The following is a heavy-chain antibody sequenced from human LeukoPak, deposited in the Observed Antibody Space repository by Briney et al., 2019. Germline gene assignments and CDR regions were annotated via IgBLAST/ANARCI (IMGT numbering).Heavy chain of an antibody. CDR3: ARERSSWYYLDY. Sequence: SQTLSLTCAISGDSVSSNSATWNWIRQSPSRGLEWLGRTYYRSKWSNNYAVSVKSRITINSDTSKNQFSLQLSSVTPEDTAVYFCARERSSWYYLDYWGQGMLVTVSS. J-gene: IGHJ4*02. D-gene: IGHD6-13*01. CDR1: GDSVSSNSAT. V-gene: IGHV6-1*01. CDR2: TYYRSKWSN.